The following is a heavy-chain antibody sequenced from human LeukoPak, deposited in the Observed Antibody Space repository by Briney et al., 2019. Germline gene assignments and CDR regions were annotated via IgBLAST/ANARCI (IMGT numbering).Heavy chain of an antibody. CDR2: INWNGGST. CDR3: ARDQNGIHYYDSRHGGTDY. Sequence: GGSLRLSCAASGFTFDDYGMSWVRQAPGKGLEWVSGINWNGGSTGYADSVKGRFTISRDNAKNSLSLQMNSLRAEDTAVYYCARDQNGIHYYDSRHGGTDYWGQGTLVTVSS. V-gene: IGHV3-20*04. J-gene: IGHJ4*02. CDR1: GFTFDDYG. D-gene: IGHD3-22*01.